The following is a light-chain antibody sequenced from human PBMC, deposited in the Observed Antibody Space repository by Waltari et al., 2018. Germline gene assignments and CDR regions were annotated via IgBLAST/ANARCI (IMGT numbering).Light chain of an antibody. CDR2: YNSRSEK. Sequence: QPVLTQPPSSSASPGESARLTCTLPSDINVGDFNIAWYQPKPGSPPRFLLYYNSRSEKAQGHGVPSRFTGSKDASANAGILLISGLQSEDEADYYCMFWPSNVWVFGRGTKLTVL. CDR1: SDINVGDFN. J-gene: IGLJ3*02. V-gene: IGLV5-37*01. CDR3: MFWPSNVWV.